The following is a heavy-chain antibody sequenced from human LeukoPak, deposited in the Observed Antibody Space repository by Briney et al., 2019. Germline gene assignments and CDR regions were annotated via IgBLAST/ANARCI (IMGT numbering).Heavy chain of an antibody. Sequence: WGSLRLSCAASGFTFSSYAMHWVRQAPGKGLEWVAVISYDGSNKYYADSVKGRFTISRDNSKNTLYLQMNSLRAEDTAVYYCAREAYSGGYFYYFDYWGQGTLVTVSS. J-gene: IGHJ4*02. CDR3: AREAYSGGYFYYFDY. D-gene: IGHD1-26*01. V-gene: IGHV3-30-3*01. CDR2: ISYDGSNK. CDR1: GFTFSSYA.